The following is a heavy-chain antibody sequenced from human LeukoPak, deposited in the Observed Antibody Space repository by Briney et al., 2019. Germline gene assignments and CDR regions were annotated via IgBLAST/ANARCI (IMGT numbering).Heavy chain of an antibody. Sequence: SETLSLTCTVSGVSISRSYWIWIRQTPGKGLEWIGYISYPGVSSYNPSLKSRVTISVDTSKNQFSLNVTSVTAADTAVYYCARLPEGGYATSLGWFGPWGQGTRVTVSS. CDR3: ARLPEGGYATSLGWFGP. CDR1: GVSISRSY. V-gene: IGHV4-59*08. CDR2: ISYPGVS. J-gene: IGHJ5*02. D-gene: IGHD5-24*01.